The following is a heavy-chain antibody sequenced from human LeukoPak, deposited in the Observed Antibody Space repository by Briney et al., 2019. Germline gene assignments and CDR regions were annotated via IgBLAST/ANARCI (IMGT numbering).Heavy chain of an antibody. CDR2: IWYDGSNK. J-gene: IGHJ4*02. D-gene: IGHD4-23*01. Sequence: PGGSLRLSCAASGFTFSSYGMHWVRQAPGKGLEWVAVIWYDGSNKYYADSVKGRFTISRDNSKNTLYLQMNSLRAEDTAVYYCARVTFHYGGNSGLDYWGQGTLVTVS. V-gene: IGHV3-33*01. CDR1: GFTFSSYG. CDR3: ARVTFHYGGNSGLDY.